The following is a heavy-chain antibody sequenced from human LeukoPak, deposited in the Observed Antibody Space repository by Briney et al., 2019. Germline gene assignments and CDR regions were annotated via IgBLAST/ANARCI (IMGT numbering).Heavy chain of an antibody. CDR3: ARELTTGIMVRGVIIPRVLNWFDP. D-gene: IGHD3-10*01. CDR2: INHSGST. J-gene: IGHJ5*02. Sequence: SETLSLTCAVYGGSFSGYYWSWIRQPPGKGLEWVGEINHSGSTNYNPSLKSRVTISVDTSKNQFSLKLSSVTAADTAVYYCARELTTGIMVRGVIIPRVLNWFDPWGQGTLVTVSS. V-gene: IGHV4-34*01. CDR1: GGSFSGYY.